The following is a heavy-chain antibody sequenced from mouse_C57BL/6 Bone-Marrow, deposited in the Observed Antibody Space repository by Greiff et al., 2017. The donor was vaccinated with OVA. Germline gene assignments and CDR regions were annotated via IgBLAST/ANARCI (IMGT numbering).Heavy chain of an antibody. V-gene: IGHV1-54*01. CDR3: ARSVITTVVSTDYAMDY. CDR2: INPGSGGT. CDR1: GYAFTNYL. J-gene: IGHJ4*01. Sequence: VQLQQSGAELVRPGTSVKVSCKASGYAFTNYLIEWVKQRPGQGLEWIGVINPGSGGTNYNEKFKGKGTLTAEKSSSTAYMQLSSLTSADSAVYFCARSVITTVVSTDYAMDYWGPGPSVTVSS. D-gene: IGHD1-1*01.